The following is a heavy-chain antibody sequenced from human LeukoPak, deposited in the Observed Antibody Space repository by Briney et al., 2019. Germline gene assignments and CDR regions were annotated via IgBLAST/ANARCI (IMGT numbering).Heavy chain of an antibody. CDR1: GGSNSSGDYY. CDR2: ISFSGGT. V-gene: IGHV4-30-4*01. Sequence: SETLSLTCTVSGGSNSSGDYYWTWIRQPPGKGLEWIGHISFSGGTYYNPSLRSRVTMSTDTSKNHFSLKLGSVTAADTAVYYCAREAFSGYDRPFDYWGQGTLVTVSS. J-gene: IGHJ4*02. D-gene: IGHD5-12*01. CDR3: AREAFSGYDRPFDY.